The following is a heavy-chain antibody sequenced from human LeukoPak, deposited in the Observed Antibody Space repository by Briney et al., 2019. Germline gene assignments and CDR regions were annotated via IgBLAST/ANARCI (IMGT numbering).Heavy chain of an antibody. V-gene: IGHV3-23*01. Sequence: GGSLRLSCAASGFTFSSHALSWVRQAPGKGLEWVSSLSGSGYNTYCADSVKGRFTISRDNSKNTVYLQTNSLRAEDTAVYYCAKDPYGTRYFDYWGQGTLVTVSS. CDR3: AKDPYGTRYFDY. CDR1: GFTFSSHA. J-gene: IGHJ4*02. D-gene: IGHD2-2*01. CDR2: LSGSGYNT.